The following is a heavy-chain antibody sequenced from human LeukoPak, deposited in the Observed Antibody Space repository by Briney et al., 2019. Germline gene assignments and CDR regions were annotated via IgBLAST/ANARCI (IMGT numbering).Heavy chain of an antibody. CDR2: IYYSGST. CDR3: ASGLEDKEWELPT. Sequence: SQTLSLTCTVSGGSISSGDYYWSWIRQPPGKGLEWIGYIYYSGSTYYNPSLKSRVTISVDTSKNQFSLKLSSVTAADTAVYYCASGLEDKEWELPTWGQGTLVTVSS. J-gene: IGHJ5*02. D-gene: IGHD1-26*01. V-gene: IGHV4-30-4*01. CDR1: GGSISSGDYY.